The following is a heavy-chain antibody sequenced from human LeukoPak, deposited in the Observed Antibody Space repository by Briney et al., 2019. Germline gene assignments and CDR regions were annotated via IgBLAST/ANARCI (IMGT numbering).Heavy chain of an antibody. CDR1: GFTVSSNY. V-gene: IGHV3-53*01. J-gene: IGHJ4*02. CDR3: ARGFRYSGYDY. Sequence: GGSLRLSCAASGFTVSSNYMSWVRQAPGKGLEWVSVIYSGGSTYYADSVKGRFTISRDNAKKSLYLQMNSLRAEDTALYYCARGFRYSGYDYWGQGTLVTVSS. D-gene: IGHD5-12*01. CDR2: IYSGGST.